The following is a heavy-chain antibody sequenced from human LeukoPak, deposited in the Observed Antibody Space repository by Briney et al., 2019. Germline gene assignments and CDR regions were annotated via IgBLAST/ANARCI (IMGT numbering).Heavy chain of an antibody. CDR1: GGTFSSYA. CDR3: AVVVMLAFDI. J-gene: IGHJ3*02. CDR2: IIPIFGTA. Sequence: GASVKVSCKASGGTFSSYAISWVRQPPGQGLEWMGGIIPIFGTANYAQKFQGRVTITTDESTSTAYMELSSLRSEDTAVYYCAVVVMLAFDIWGKGTIVTVSS. V-gene: IGHV1-69*05. D-gene: IGHD3-22*01.